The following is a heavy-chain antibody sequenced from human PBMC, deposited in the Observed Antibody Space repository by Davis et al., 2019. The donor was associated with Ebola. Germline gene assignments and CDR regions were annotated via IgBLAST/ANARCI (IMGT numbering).Heavy chain of an antibody. CDR3: AKGLWGYCTGGFCYYDA. D-gene: IGHD2-8*02. Sequence: SVKVSCKTSGGTLSSSAITWVRQAPGQGLEWVGGIIPNSDSRIYAQKFQDRVTITASESTRTAYMELSGLRSEDTAVYYCAKGLWGYCTGGFCYYDAWGQGTLITVSS. J-gene: IGHJ4*02. CDR1: GGTLSSSA. CDR2: IIPNSDSR. V-gene: IGHV1-69*13.